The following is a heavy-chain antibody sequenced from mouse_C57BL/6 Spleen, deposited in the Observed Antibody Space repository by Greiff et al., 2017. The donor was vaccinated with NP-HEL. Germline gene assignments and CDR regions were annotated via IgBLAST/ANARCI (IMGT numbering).Heavy chain of an antibody. V-gene: IGHV1-64*01. CDR1: GYTFTSYW. CDR2: IHPNSGST. J-gene: IGHJ2*01. CDR3: ARTAGWLGMITYFDY. D-gene: IGHD2-4*01. Sequence: QVQLQQPGAELVKPGASVKLSCKASGYTFTSYWMHWVKQRPGQGLEWIGMIHPNSGSTNYNEKFKSKATLTVDKSSSTAYMQLSSLTSEDSAVYYCARTAGWLGMITYFDYWGQGTTLTVSS.